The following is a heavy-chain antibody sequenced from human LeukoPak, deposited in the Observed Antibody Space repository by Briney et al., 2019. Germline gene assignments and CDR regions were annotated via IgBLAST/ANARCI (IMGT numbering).Heavy chain of an antibody. CDR1: GFTFSSYS. Sequence: GGSLRLSCAASGFTFSSYSMNSGRQAPGKGLEWVSSIISRSSYIYYTHSVKGRFTISRDNAKNSLYLQLNSLRAEDTAVYYCARDGRFLEWLFDYWGQGTLVTVSS. J-gene: IGHJ4*02. D-gene: IGHD3-3*01. CDR2: IISRSSYI. CDR3: ARDGRFLEWLFDY. V-gene: IGHV3-21*01.